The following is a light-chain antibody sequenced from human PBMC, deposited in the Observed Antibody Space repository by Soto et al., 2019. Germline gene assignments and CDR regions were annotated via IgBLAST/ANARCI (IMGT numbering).Light chain of an antibody. Sequence: QSALTQPASVSGSPGQSITISCAGSSSDVGSYNYVSWYQQHPGKAPKLMIYEVSKRPSGVPFRFSASKSANTASLTVSGLQAEDEADYYCCSYAGSNSWVFGGGTQLTVL. J-gene: IGLJ3*02. CDR2: EVS. CDR1: SSDVGSYNY. V-gene: IGLV2-8*01. CDR3: CSYAGSNSWV.